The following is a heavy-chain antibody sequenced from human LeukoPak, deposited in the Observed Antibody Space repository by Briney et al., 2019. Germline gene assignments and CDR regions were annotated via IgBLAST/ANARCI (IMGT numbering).Heavy chain of an antibody. V-gene: IGHV3-49*03. CDR1: GFTFGDYD. CDR3: TRGRRSGYRAYYFDY. J-gene: IGHJ4*02. Sequence: PGGSLRLSGTVSGFTFGDYDMSWFPQAPGKGLEWLGFIRSKAYGGATECAASVKGRFTISRDDSKSIAYLQMNSLKTEDTAVYYCTRGRRSGYRAYYFDYWGQGTLVTVSS. CDR2: IRSKAYGGAT. D-gene: IGHD3-3*01.